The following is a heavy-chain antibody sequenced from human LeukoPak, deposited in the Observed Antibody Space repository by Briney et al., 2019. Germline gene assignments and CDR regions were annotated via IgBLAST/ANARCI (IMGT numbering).Heavy chain of an antibody. D-gene: IGHD1-26*01. CDR1: GFTFSNYA. J-gene: IGHJ5*02. CDR3: AKDKEGATPSWFDP. V-gene: IGHV3-23*01. Sequence: GGSLRFSCAVSGFTFSNYAMTWVRQAPGKGLEWVSATTNSGATTYYADSVKGRFTISRDNSKNMLYLQMNSLRAEDTAIYYCAKDKEGATPSWFDPWGQGTLVTVSS. CDR2: TTNSGATT.